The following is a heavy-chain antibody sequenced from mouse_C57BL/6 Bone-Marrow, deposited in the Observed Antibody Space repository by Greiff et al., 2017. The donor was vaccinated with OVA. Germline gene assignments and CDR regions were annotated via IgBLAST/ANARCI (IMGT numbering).Heavy chain of an antibody. CDR3: TRGDYYGSTRDTYYFDY. CDR2: IDPETGGT. CDR1: GYTFTDYE. D-gene: IGHD1-1*01. Sequence: VQLQQSGAELVRPGASVTLSCKASGYTFTDYEMHWVKQTPVHGLEWIGAIDPETGGTAYNQKFKGKAILTADKSHSTAYMVPRSLTSEDSAVYYCTRGDYYGSTRDTYYFDYWGQGTTLTVSS. V-gene: IGHV1-15*01. J-gene: IGHJ2*01.